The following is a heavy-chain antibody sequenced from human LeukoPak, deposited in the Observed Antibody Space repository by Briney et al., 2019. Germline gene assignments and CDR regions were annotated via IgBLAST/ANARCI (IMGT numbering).Heavy chain of an antibody. CDR3: AKEGGATLYFDY. CDR2: INHNGNVN. CDR1: GFTFSSYW. Sequence: GGSLRLSCAASGFTFSSYWMNWARQAPGKGLEWVASINHNGNVNYYVDSVKGRFTISRDNAKNSLYLQMSNLRAEDTAVYYCAKEGGATLYFDYWGQGTLVTVSS. J-gene: IGHJ4*02. D-gene: IGHD1-26*01. V-gene: IGHV3-7*03.